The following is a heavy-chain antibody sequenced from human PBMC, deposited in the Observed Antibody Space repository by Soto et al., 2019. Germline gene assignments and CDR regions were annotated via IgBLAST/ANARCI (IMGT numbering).Heavy chain of an antibody. D-gene: IGHD6-6*01. J-gene: IGHJ5*02. CDR2: INHSGST. CDR3: ARGRDSSSFNWFDP. V-gene: IGHV4-34*01. Sequence: SETLSLTCAVYGGSFSGYYWSWIRQPPGKGLEWIGEINHSGSTNYNPSLKSRVTISVDTSKNQFSLKLSSVTAADTAVYYCARGRDSSSFNWFDPWGQGTLVTVSS. CDR1: GGSFSGYY.